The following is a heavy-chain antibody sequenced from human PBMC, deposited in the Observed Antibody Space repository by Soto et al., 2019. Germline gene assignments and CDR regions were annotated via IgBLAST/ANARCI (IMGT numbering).Heavy chain of an antibody. CDR1: GYTFTSYA. CDR3: ARSPTYYDFWSGPTPLGY. D-gene: IGHD3-3*01. CDR2: INAGNGNT. J-gene: IGHJ4*02. V-gene: IGHV1-3*01. Sequence: GASVKVSCKASGYTFTSYAMHWVRQAPGQRLEWMGWINAGNGNTKYSQKFQGRVTITRDTSASTAYMELSSLRSEDTAVYYCARSPTYYDFWSGPTPLGYWGQGTLVTVSS.